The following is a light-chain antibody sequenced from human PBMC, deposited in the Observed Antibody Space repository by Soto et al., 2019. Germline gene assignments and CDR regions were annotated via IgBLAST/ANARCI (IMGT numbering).Light chain of an antibody. CDR1: QSVSSSF. Sequence: EIVLTQSPDTLSLYSGERATLSCRASQSVSSSFLAWYQQKPGQAPRLLIYGASTRATGTPDRFSGSGSGTDFTLTISRLEPEDFAVYYCQQYDSSPETFGQGTKVDIK. V-gene: IGKV3-20*01. CDR3: QQYDSSPET. J-gene: IGKJ1*01. CDR2: GAS.